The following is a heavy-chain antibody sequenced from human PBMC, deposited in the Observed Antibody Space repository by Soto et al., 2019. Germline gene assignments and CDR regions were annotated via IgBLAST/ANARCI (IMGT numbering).Heavy chain of an antibody. D-gene: IGHD3-10*01. V-gene: IGHV4-31*03. CDR3: ARDSRWFGESDV. J-gene: IGHJ6*04. CDR2: IYCSGST. CDR1: GGSISSGGYY. Sequence: SETLSLTCTVSGGSISSGGYYWSGIAQHPGKGLVWVGYIYCSGSTYYNPSLKGRVTTAVDTSKNQFSLKLGSVTAADTAVYYCARDSRWFGESDVWGKGTTVTVSS.